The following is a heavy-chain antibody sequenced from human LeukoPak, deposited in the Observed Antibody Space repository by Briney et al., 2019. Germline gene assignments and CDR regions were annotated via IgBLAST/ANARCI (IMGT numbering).Heavy chain of an antibody. Sequence: PSGTLSLTCTVSGGSVSSGSYHWSWIRQPPGKGLEWIGYISDRGSTNYNPSLKSRVTMSVDTSKNQFSLKLSSVTAADTAVYYCARGGDYWGQGTLVTVSS. CDR2: ISDRGST. D-gene: IGHD5-12*01. CDR3: ARGGDY. J-gene: IGHJ4*02. V-gene: IGHV4-61*01. CDR1: GGSVSSGSYH.